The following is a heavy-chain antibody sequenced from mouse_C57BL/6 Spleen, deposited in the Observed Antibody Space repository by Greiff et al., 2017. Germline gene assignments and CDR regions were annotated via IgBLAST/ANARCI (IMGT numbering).Heavy chain of an antibody. J-gene: IGHJ2*01. Sequence: QVQLKESGAELARPGASVKMSCKASGYTFTSYTMHWVKQRPGQGLEWIGYINPSSGYTKYNQKFKDKATLTADKSSSTAYMQLSSLTSEDSAVYYCARGEFIATVVATGDYWGQGTTLTVSS. CDR3: ARGEFIATVVATGDY. V-gene: IGHV1-4*01. CDR1: GYTFTSYT. D-gene: IGHD1-1*01. CDR2: INPSSGYT.